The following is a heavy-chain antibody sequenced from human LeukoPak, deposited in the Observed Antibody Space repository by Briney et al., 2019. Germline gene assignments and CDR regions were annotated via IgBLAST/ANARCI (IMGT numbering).Heavy chain of an antibody. CDR2: IYSTGST. J-gene: IGHJ3*01. CDR3: ARDNYDSSGYYEHALDL. Sequence: SETLSLTCTVSGASISSYYWSWIRQPPGKGLEWIGYIYSTGSTYYNPSLKSRVTISVDTSKNQFSLKMTSLTAADTAVYYCARDNYDSSGYYEHALDLWGQGTMVTVSS. D-gene: IGHD3-22*01. V-gene: IGHV4-4*08. CDR1: GASISSYY.